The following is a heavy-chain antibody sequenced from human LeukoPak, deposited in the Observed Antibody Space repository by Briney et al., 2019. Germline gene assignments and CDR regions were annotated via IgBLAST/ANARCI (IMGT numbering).Heavy chain of an antibody. CDR2: ISWNSGSI. CDR3: AKDKLGFGEQTLSTGYFQH. Sequence: PGGSLRLSCAASGFTFDDYAMHWVRQAPGKGLEWVSGISWNSGSIGYADSVKGRFTISRDNAKNSLYLQMNSLRAEDTALYYCAKDKLGFGEQTLSTGYFQHWGQGTLVTVSS. D-gene: IGHD3-10*01. CDR1: GFTFDDYA. J-gene: IGHJ1*01. V-gene: IGHV3-9*01.